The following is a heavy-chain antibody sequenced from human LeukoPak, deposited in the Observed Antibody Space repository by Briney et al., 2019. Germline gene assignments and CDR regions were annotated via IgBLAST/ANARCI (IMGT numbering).Heavy chain of an antibody. CDR2: IIPIFGTA. CDR1: GFTFSSYG. Sequence: GGSLRLSCAASGFTFSSYGMHWVRQAPGKGLEWMGGIIPIFGTANYAQKFQGRVTITTDESTSTAYMELSSLRSEDTAVYYCATQQNWGQGTLVTVSS. J-gene: IGHJ4*02. CDR3: ATQQN. V-gene: IGHV1-69*05. D-gene: IGHD1/OR15-1a*01.